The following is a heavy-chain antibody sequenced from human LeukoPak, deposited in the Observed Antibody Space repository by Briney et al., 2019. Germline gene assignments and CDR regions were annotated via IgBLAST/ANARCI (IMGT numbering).Heavy chain of an antibody. J-gene: IGHJ5*02. CDR1: GGSISSYY. V-gene: IGHV4-4*07. D-gene: IGHD5/OR15-5a*01. CDR3: ARDSTMESEIDP. CDR2: IYTSGST. Sequence: SETLSLTCTVSGGSISSYYWSWIRQPAGKGLQWIGRIYTSGSTNYNPSPKSRVTMSVDTSKNQFSLKLSSVTAADTAVYYCARDSTMESEIDPWGQGTLVTVSS.